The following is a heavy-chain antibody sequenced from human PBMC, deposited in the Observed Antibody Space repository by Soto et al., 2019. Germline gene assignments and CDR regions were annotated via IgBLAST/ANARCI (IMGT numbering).Heavy chain of an antibody. CDR2: IIPILGIA. CDR3: AVATVTIGYYMDV. D-gene: IGHD4-17*01. V-gene: IGHV1-69*02. Sequence: GASVKVSCKSSGGTFSIYTSSWVRQAPGQGLEWMGRIIPILGIANYAQKFQGRVTITADKSTSTAYMELSSLRSEDTAVYYCAVATVTIGYYMDVWGKGTTVTVSS. CDR1: GGTFSIYT. J-gene: IGHJ6*03.